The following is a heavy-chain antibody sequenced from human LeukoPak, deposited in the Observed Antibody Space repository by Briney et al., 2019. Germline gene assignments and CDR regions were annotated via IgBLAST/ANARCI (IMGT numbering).Heavy chain of an antibody. V-gene: IGHV1-2*02. CDR3: ARDMEYQLPQQGSYYYYMDV. Sequence: GASVKVSCKASGYTFTGYYMHWVRQAPGQGLEWMGWINPHSGGTNYAQKFQGRVTMTRDTSISTAYMELSRLRSDDTAVYYCARDMEYQLPQQGSYYYYMDVWGKGTTVTVSS. D-gene: IGHD2-2*01. J-gene: IGHJ6*03. CDR1: GYTFTGYY. CDR2: INPHSGGT.